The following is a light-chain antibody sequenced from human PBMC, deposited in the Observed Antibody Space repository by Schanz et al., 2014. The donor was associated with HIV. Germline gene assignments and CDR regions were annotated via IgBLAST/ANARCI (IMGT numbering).Light chain of an antibody. CDR3: SSYTSSSPLGV. Sequence: QSVLTQPASVSGSPGQSITISCTGSDGDVGGYDLVSWYQQHPGKAPKLIIYEGTKRPSGVSNRFSGSKSGNTASLSISGLQAEDEADYYCSSYTSSSPLGVFGTGTKLTVL. J-gene: IGLJ1*01. V-gene: IGLV2-14*02. CDR2: EGT. CDR1: DGDVGGYDL.